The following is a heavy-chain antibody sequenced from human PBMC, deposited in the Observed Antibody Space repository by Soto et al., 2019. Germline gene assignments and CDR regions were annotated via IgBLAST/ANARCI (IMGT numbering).Heavy chain of an antibody. Sequence: EVQLVESGGGLVKPGGSLRLSCAASGFTFSSYSMTWVRQAPGKGLEWVSSINSRSSSIYYADLVKGRFTISRDNAKNSLYLQMNSLRAEDTAVYYCARNPSGDYWGQGTLVTVSS. CDR2: INSRSSSI. V-gene: IGHV3-21*01. CDR3: ARNPSGDY. CDR1: GFTFSSYS. D-gene: IGHD3-10*01. J-gene: IGHJ4*02.